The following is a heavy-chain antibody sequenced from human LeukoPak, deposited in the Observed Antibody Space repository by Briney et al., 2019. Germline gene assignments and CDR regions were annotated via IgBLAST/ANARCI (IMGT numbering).Heavy chain of an antibody. CDR2: ISSSSSTI. CDR3: ARDLAVASDY. V-gene: IGHV3-48*02. D-gene: IGHD6-19*01. J-gene: IGHJ4*02. Sequence: GGALRVSCAASGFTFSSDSMNWGRQAPGKGLEWVSYISSSSSTIYYADSVKGRFAISRDNAKNSLYLQMNSLRDEDTAVYYCARDLAVASDYWGQGTLVTVSS. CDR1: GFTFSSDS.